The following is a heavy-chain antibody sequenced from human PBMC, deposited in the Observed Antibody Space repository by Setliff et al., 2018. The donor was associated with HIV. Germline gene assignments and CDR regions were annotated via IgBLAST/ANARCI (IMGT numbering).Heavy chain of an antibody. D-gene: IGHD3-16*01. Sequence: GGSLRLSCAASETTVSRNYMSWVRQAPGKGLEWVSYISSSSSTIYYADSVKGRFTISRDNAKNSLYLQMNSLRAEDTAVYYCARTGWGHDYWGQGTLVTVSS. V-gene: IGHV3-48*01. J-gene: IGHJ4*02. CDR3: ARTGWGHDY. CDR2: ISSSSSTI. CDR1: ETTVSRNY.